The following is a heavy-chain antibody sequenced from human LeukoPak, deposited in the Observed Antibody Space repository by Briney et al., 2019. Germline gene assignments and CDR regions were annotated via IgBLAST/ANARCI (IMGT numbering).Heavy chain of an antibody. V-gene: IGHV3-30*18. CDR1: GFTFSSYG. D-gene: IGHD6-19*01. J-gene: IGHJ6*02. CDR2: ISYDGSNK. CDR3: SKDRSSGWSYYYYGMDV. Sequence: PGGSLSLSCAASGFTFSSYGMHWVRQAPGKGLEWVAVISYDGSNKYYADSVKGRFTISRDNSKNTLYLQMNSLRAEDTAVYYCSKDRSSGWSYYYYGMDVWGQGTTVTVSS.